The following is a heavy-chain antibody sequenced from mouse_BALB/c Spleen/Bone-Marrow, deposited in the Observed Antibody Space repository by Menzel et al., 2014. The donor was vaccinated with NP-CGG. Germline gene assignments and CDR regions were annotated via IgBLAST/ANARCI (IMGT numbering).Heavy chain of an antibody. J-gene: IGHJ3*01. CDR1: GYTFTTYT. CDR3: ARGYYGSSLVY. CDR2: INPSTGFT. V-gene: IGHV1-4*01. D-gene: IGHD1-1*01. Sequence: QVHVKQSGAELARPGASVKMSCKASGYTFTTYTMHWVQQRPGQGLEWVGYINPSTGFTNYNQIFKDKATLAADKSSSTAYMQLSSLTSEDSAVYYCARGYYGSSLVYWGQGTLVTVSA.